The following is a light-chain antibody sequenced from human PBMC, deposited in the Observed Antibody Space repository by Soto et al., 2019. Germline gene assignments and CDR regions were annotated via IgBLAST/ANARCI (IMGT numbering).Light chain of an antibody. CDR1: SSDVGGYNY. J-gene: IGLJ1*01. V-gene: IGLV2-11*01. CDR2: DVS. CDR3: CSYVGTNTSYV. Sequence: QSVLTQPRSVSGSPGQSVTISCTGTSSDVGGYNYVSWYQQHPGKAPKVMIYDVSKRPSGGPDRFSGSKSGNTASLTISGLQPEDEADYYCCSYVGTNTSYVFGTGTKVTVL.